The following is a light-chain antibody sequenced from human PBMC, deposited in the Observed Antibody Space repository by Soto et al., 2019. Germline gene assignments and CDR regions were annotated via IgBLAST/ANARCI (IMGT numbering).Light chain of an antibody. J-gene: IGLJ1*01. CDR1: SSDVGSYNL. CDR3: CSYAGSSTFPYV. Sequence: QSALTQPASVSGSPEQSITISCTGTSSDVGSYNLVSWYQQHPGKAPKLIIYEGSERPSGVSNRFSGSKSGNTASLTISGLQAEDEADYHCCSYAGSSTFPYVFGSGTKLTVL. V-gene: IGLV2-23*03. CDR2: EGS.